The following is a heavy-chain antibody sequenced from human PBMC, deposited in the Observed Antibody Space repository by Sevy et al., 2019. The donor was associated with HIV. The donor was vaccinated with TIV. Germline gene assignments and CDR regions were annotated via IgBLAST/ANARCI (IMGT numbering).Heavy chain of an antibody. CDR2: IRYDGSSK. CDR3: AKDPVDGDYTITH. CDR1: GFTFSSYN. Sequence: GGSLRLSCAASGFTFSSYNMHWVRQAPGKGLEWVSFIRYDGSSKYYADSVKGRFTVSRDNSKNTLYLEMNSLRGEETAVYNCAKDPVDGDYTITHWGQGTLVTVSS. V-gene: IGHV3-30*02. D-gene: IGHD4-17*01. J-gene: IGHJ4*02.